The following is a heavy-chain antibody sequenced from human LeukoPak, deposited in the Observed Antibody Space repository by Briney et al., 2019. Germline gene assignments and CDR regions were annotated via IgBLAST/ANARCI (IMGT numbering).Heavy chain of an antibody. CDR1: GFTVRSYA. J-gene: IGHJ4*02. D-gene: IGHD3-22*01. CDR2: ISGSGGST. Sequence: PGGSLRLSCAASGFTVRSYAMSWVRQAPGKGLEWVSGISGSGGSTIYADSVKGRFTISRDTSKNTLYLQMNSLRAEDTALYYCAKDNYYDSSGYYIDYWGQGTLVTVSS. CDR3: AKDNYYDSSGYYIDY. V-gene: IGHV3-23*01.